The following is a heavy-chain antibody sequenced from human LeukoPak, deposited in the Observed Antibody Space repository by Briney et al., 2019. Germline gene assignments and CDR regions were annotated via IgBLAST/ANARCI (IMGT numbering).Heavy chain of an antibody. J-gene: IGHJ4*02. CDR1: GFTFSSYW. V-gene: IGHV3-7*01. Sequence: GGSLRLSCAASGFTFSSYWMSWVRQAPGKGLEWVANIKQDGSEKYYVDSVKGRFTISRDNAKNSLYLQMNSLRAEDTAVYYCARIDYPINCSGGSCYSGTPFFDYWGQGTLVTVSS. D-gene: IGHD2-15*01. CDR2: IKQDGSEK. CDR3: ARIDYPINCSGGSCYSGTPFFDY.